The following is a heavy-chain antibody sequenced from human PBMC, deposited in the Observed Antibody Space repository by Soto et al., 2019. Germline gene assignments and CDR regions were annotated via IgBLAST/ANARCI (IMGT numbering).Heavy chain of an antibody. CDR1: GYTFTSYG. V-gene: IGHV1-18*01. CDR3: ARDLKNYYYYGMDV. J-gene: IGHJ6*02. CDR2: ISAYNGST. Sequence: GASVKVSCKASGYTFTSYGISWVRQAPGQGLEWMGWISAYNGSTNYAQKLQGRVTMTTDTSTSTAYMELRSLRSDDTAVYYCARDLKNYYYYGMDVWGQGTTVTVSS.